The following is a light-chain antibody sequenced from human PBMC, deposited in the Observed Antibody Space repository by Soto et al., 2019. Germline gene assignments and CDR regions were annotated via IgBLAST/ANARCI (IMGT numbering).Light chain of an antibody. CDR3: MQALQTPLT. V-gene: IGKV2-28*01. J-gene: IGKJ4*01. Sequence: DIVMTQSPLSLPVTPGEPASISCRSSQSLLHSNGYNYLDWYLQKPGQSPQLLIYLGSNRASGVPDRFSGSGSGTDSTLKISRVEAEDVGVYYCMQALQTPLTFGGGTKVEI. CDR1: QSLLHSNGYNY. CDR2: LGS.